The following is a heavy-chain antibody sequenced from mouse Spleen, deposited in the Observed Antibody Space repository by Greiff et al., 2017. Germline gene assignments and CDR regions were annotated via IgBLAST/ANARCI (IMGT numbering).Heavy chain of an antibody. CDR1: GYAFSSYW. Sequence: QVQLQQSGAELVKPGASVKISCKASGYAFSSYWMNWVKQRPGKGLEWIGQIYPGDGDTNYNGKFKGKATLTADKSSSTAYMQLSSLTSEDSAVYFCARWNDGSSYGYFDVWGAGTTVTVSS. CDR3: ARWNDGSSYGYFDV. J-gene: IGHJ1*01. V-gene: IGHV1-80*01. CDR2: IYPGDGDT. D-gene: IGHD1-1*01.